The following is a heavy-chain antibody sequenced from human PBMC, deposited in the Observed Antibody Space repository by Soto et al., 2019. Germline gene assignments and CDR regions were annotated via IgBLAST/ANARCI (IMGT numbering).Heavy chain of an antibody. CDR1: GGTISNYT. Sequence: QVQLVQSGAEVKKPGSSVKGSCKASGGTISNYTISWVRQAPGQGLEWMGRVVPVLNIRNYAQKFQGRVAFTADKSTSTAYMELSSLRSEDTAVYYCAREWGGYCSGGSCYSEFAFDIWGQGTQVTASS. D-gene: IGHD2-15*01. CDR2: VVPVLNIR. CDR3: AREWGGYCSGGSCYSEFAFDI. J-gene: IGHJ3*02. V-gene: IGHV1-69*08.